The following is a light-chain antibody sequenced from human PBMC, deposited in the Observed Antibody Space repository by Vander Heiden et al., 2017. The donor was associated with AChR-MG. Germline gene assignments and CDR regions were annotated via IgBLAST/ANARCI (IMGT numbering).Light chain of an antibody. Sequence: DIQMTQSPSSLSASVGDRVTITCRTSQSISSYLNWYQQKPGKAPKLLIYAASSLQSGVPSRFSGSGSGTDFTLTISSLQPEDFATYYCQQCYSTSWTFGQGTKVEIK. CDR3: QQCYSTSWT. V-gene: IGKV1-39*01. J-gene: IGKJ1*01. CDR2: AAS. CDR1: QSISSY.